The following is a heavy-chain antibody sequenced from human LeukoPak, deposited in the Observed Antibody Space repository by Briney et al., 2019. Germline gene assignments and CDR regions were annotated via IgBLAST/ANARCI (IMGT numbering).Heavy chain of an antibody. J-gene: IGHJ4*02. CDR1: GFTLSSYW. CDR2: IKQDGSEK. CDR3: ARLGYCSGGSCYSSYYFDY. D-gene: IGHD2-15*01. V-gene: IGHV3-7*01. Sequence: GGSLRLSCAASGFTLSSYWMSWVRQAPGKGLEWVANIKQDGSEKYYVDSVKGRFTISRDNAKNSLYLQMNSLRAEDTAVYYCARLGYCSGGSCYSSYYFDYWGQGTLVTVSS.